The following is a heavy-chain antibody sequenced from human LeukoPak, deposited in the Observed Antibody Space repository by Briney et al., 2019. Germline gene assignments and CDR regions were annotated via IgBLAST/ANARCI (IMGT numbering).Heavy chain of an antibody. J-gene: IGHJ4*02. V-gene: IGHV3-23*01. CDR1: GFTFSSYA. CDR2: ITGNSGAT. CDR3: AKQSAGVD. D-gene: IGHD1-14*01. Sequence: GGSLRLSCAASGFTFSSYAMSWVRQPPGKGLEWVSAITGNSGATYYTDSVKGRFTISRDNSKNTLHLQMNSLRADDTALYYCAKQSAGVDWGQGTLVTVSS.